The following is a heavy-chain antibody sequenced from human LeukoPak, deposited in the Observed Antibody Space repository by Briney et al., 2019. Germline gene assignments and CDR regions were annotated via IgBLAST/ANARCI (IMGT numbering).Heavy chain of an antibody. J-gene: IGHJ3*02. CDR1: GYTFTSYY. Sequence: ASVKVSCKASGYTFTSYYMHWVRQAPGQGLEWMGIINPSGGSTSYAQKFQGRVTMTRDTSTSTVYMELSSLRSEDTAVYYCARVPLYSSGWDDAFDIWGQGTMVTVSS. V-gene: IGHV1-46*01. D-gene: IGHD6-19*01. CDR3: ARVPLYSSGWDDAFDI. CDR2: INPSGGST.